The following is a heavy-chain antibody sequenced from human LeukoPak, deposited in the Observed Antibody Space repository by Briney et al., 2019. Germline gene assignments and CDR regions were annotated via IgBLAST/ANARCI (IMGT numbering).Heavy chain of an antibody. CDR1: GFTFSRYS. J-gene: IGHJ4*02. V-gene: IGHV3-21*01. Sequence: GGSLRLSCAASGFTFSRYSMNWVRQAPGKGLEWVSSISGSSSYKYYADSVKGRFTISRDNAKNSLYLQMNSLRAEDTAVYYCARDFLEISGSSWYFDYWGQGTLVTVSS. CDR3: ARDFLEISGSSWYFDY. CDR2: ISGSSSYK. D-gene: IGHD6-13*01.